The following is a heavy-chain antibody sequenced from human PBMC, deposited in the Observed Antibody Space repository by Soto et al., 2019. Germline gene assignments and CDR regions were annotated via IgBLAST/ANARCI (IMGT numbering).Heavy chain of an antibody. Sequence: QVQLVQSGAEVKKPGSSVKVSCKASGVTFSSYAISWVRQAPGQGLEWMGGIIPLFGTANYAQKFQGRVTITADESTSTAYMELSSLRSEDTAVYYCARGRHEYSSSSGRGIYYCYCGMDVWGQGTTVTGSS. V-gene: IGHV1-69*12. D-gene: IGHD6-6*01. CDR3: ARGRHEYSSSSGRGIYYCYCGMDV. CDR1: GVTFSSYA. J-gene: IGHJ6*02. CDR2: IIPLFGTA.